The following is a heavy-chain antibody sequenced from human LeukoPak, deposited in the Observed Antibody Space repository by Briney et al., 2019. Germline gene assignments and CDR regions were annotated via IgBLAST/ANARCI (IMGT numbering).Heavy chain of an antibody. J-gene: IGHJ6*02. CDR1: GFALSSHW. Sequence: GGSMRLSCAASGFALSSHWMTWVRQVPGRGPEWVANVNRDGSETYYLDSVKGRFTISKDNAKNSLYLQMNSLRAEGTALYHCARNNGMDVWGQGTTVIVSS. CDR3: ARNNGMDV. V-gene: IGHV3-7*03. CDR2: VNRDGSET.